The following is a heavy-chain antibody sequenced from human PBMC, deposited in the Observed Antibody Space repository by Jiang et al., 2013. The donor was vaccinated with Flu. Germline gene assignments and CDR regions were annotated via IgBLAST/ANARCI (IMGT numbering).Heavy chain of an antibody. CDR2: IYPGDSDT. V-gene: IGHV5-51*01. CDR3: AISKGGIYCSGGSCYDPRT. J-gene: IGHJ1*01. D-gene: IGHD2-15*01. CDR1: GYSFTSYW. Sequence: EVQLVESGAEVKKPGESLKISCKGSGYSFTSYWIGWVRQMPGKGLEWMGIIYPGDSDTRYSPSFQGQVTISADKSISTAYLQWSSLKASDTAMYYCAISKGGIYCSGGSCYDPRTWGQGPWSPSPQ.